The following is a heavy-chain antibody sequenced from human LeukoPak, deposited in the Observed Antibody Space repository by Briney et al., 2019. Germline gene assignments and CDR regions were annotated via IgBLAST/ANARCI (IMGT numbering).Heavy chain of an antibody. CDR1: GGSISSSNW. CDR2: IYHSGST. CDR3: ARDLYYYDSSRAFDI. V-gene: IGHV4-4*02. D-gene: IGHD3-22*01. Sequence: SSGTLSLTCAVSGGSISSSNWWSWVRQPPGKGLEWSGEIYHSGSTNYNPSLKSRVTISVDKSKNQFSLKLSSVTAADTAVYYCARDLYYYDSSRAFDIWGQGTMVTVSS. J-gene: IGHJ3*02.